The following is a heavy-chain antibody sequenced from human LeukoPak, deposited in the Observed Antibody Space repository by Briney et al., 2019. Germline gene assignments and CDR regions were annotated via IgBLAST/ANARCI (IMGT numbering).Heavy chain of an antibody. J-gene: IGHJ4*02. Sequence: GGSLRLSCAASGFTFSDYYMSWIRQAPGKGLECVPYISSSGSTIYYADSVRGRFTISRDNAKNSLYLQMSSLRAEDTAVYYCARDESYGSDYWGQGTLVTVSS. CDR1: GFTFSDYY. CDR3: ARDESYGSDY. V-gene: IGHV3-11*01. CDR2: ISSSGSTI. D-gene: IGHD1-26*01.